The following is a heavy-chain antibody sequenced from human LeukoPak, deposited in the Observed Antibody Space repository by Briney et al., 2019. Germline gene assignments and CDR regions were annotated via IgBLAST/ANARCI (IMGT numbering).Heavy chain of an antibody. Sequence: GGSLRLSCAASGFTFSNYAMNWVRQAPGKGLEWVSAISGSGGSTHYADSVKGRFTISRDNPKNTLFLQMNSLRAEDTAVYYCAKGEQGVDYWGQGTLVTVSS. CDR2: ISGSGGST. J-gene: IGHJ4*02. V-gene: IGHV3-23*01. D-gene: IGHD1-26*01. CDR1: GFTFSNYA. CDR3: AKGEQGVDY.